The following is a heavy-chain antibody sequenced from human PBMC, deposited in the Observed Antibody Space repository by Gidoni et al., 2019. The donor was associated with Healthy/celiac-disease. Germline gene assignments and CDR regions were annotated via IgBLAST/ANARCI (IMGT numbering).Heavy chain of an antibody. V-gene: IGHV3-30-3*01. Sequence: QVQLVESGGGVVQPGRSLRLSCAASGFTFSSYAMPWVRQAPGKGLEWVAVISYDGSNKYYADSVKGRFTSSRDNSKNTLYLQMNSLRAEDTAVYYCARGAARWAAMVLYYYYYMDVWGKGTTVTVSS. CDR2: ISYDGSNK. J-gene: IGHJ6*03. CDR1: GFTFSSYA. D-gene: IGHD5-18*01. CDR3: ARGAARWAAMVLYYYYYMDV.